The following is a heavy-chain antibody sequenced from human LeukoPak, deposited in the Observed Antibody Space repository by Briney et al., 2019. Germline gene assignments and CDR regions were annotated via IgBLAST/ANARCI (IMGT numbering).Heavy chain of an antibody. J-gene: IGHJ4*02. CDR1: GFTFNSYE. CDR2: ISSSGSTI. V-gene: IGHV3-48*03. Sequence: PGGSLRLSCAASGFTFNSYEMNWVRQAPGKGLEWVSYISSSGSTIYYADSVKGRFTISRDNAKNLLYLQMNSLRAEDTAVYYCARDYYDSSRSPLLVLDYWGQGTLVTVSS. CDR3: ARDYYDSSRSPLLVLDY. D-gene: IGHD3-22*01.